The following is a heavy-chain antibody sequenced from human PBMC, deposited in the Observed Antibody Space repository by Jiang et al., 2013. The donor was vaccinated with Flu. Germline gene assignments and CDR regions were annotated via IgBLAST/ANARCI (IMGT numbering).Heavy chain of an antibody. V-gene: IGHV6-1*01. CDR2: TYYRSKWFN. Sequence: SQTLSLTCAISGDSVSSNSAGWNWIRQSPSRGLGWLGRTYYRSKWFNDYAVSVKGRIIINPDTSTNQFSLQLNSVTPEDTAIYYCTKGGGAFDVWGQGTVVTVSS. CDR1: GDSVSSNSAG. CDR3: TKGGGAFDV. J-gene: IGHJ3*01.